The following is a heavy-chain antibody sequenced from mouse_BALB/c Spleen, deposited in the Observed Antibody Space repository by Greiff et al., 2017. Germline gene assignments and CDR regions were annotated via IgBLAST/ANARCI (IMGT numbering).Heavy chain of an antibody. CDR2: INPRNGRT. V-gene: IGHV1S81*02. CDR1: GYTFTSYG. CDR3: APPFITTVVPYYFDY. D-gene: IGHD1-1*01. Sequence: QVQLKQPGAELVKPGASVKLSCKASGYTFTSYGMHWVKQRPGPGLEWIGDINPRNGRTNYNEKFKSKATLTVDKSSSTAYMQLSSLTSEDSAVYYCAPPFITTVVPYYFDYWGQGTTLTVSS. J-gene: IGHJ2*01.